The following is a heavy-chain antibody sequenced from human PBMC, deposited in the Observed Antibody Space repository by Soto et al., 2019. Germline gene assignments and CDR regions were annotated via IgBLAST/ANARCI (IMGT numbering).Heavy chain of an antibody. Sequence: GGSLRLSCAASGFTVSSNYMSLVRQAPGKGLEWVSVIYSGGSTYYADSVKGRFTISRDNSKNTLYLQMNSLRAEDTAVYYCASTAGVWFGELLLADYYGMDVWGQGTTVTVSS. CDR1: GFTVSSNY. D-gene: IGHD3-10*01. J-gene: IGHJ6*02. CDR3: ASTAGVWFGELLLADYYGMDV. V-gene: IGHV3-66*01. CDR2: IYSGGST.